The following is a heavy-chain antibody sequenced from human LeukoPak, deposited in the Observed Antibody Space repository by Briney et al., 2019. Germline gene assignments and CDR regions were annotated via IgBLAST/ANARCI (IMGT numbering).Heavy chain of an antibody. CDR2: ISSDGSTT. CDR1: GFTFSNYW. V-gene: IGHV3-74*01. Sequence: GGSLRLSCAASGFTFSNYWMHWVRQAPGKGLVWVSHISSDGSTTNCADSVKGRFTISRDNAKNTLFLQMNSLRAEDTAVYYCAKTGYSSSWYWDYYYYMDVWGKGTTVTVSS. CDR3: AKTGYSSSWYWDYYYYMDV. J-gene: IGHJ6*03. D-gene: IGHD6-13*01.